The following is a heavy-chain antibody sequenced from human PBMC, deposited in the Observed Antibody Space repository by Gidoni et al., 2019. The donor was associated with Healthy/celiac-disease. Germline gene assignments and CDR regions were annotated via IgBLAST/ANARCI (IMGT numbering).Heavy chain of an antibody. Sequence: QLQLQESGPGLVKPSETLSLTCTVSGGSISSSSYYWGWILQPPGKGLEWIGSIYYSGSTYYNPSLKSRVTISVDTSKNQFSLKLSSVTAADTAVYYCARQELYCSGGSCYWCYFDYWGQGTLVTVSS. CDR2: IYYSGST. V-gene: IGHV4-39*01. CDR1: GGSISSSSYY. CDR3: ARQELYCSGGSCYWCYFDY. D-gene: IGHD2-15*01. J-gene: IGHJ4*02.